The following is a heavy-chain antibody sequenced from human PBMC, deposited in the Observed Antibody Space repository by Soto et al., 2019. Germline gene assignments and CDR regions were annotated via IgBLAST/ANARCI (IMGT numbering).Heavy chain of an antibody. D-gene: IGHD2-15*01. CDR3: AREGRNYGGSYQPYFDY. Sequence: QVQLVQSGAEVKKPGSSVKVSCKASGGTFSSYAISWVRQAPGQGLEWMGGIIPIFGTANYAQKFQGRVTITADESTSTAYIELSSLRSEDTAVYYCAREGRNYGGSYQPYFDYWGQGTLVTVSS. V-gene: IGHV1-69*01. CDR1: GGTFSSYA. J-gene: IGHJ4*02. CDR2: IIPIFGTA.